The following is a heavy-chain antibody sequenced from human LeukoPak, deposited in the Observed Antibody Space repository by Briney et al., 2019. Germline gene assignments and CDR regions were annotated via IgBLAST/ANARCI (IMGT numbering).Heavy chain of an antibody. V-gene: IGHV1-3*01. CDR2: INAGNGNT. CDR1: GYTFTSYA. CDR3: ATLATEGYDFWSGYYYFDY. D-gene: IGHD3-3*01. J-gene: IGHJ4*02. Sequence: ASVKVSCKASGYTFTSYAMHWVRQAPGQRLEWMGWINAGNGNTKYSQKFQGRVTITRDTSASTAYMELSSLRSEDTAVYYCATLATEGYDFWSGYYYFDYWGQGTLVTVSS.